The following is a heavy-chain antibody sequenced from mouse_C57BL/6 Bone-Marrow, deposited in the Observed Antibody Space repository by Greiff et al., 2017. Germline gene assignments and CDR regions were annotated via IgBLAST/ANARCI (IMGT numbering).Heavy chain of an antibody. CDR2: IYPGDGDP. D-gene: IGHD2-4*01. CDR3: AGGYYDYDGGAWFAY. J-gene: IGHJ3*01. Sequence: VQLQQSGPELVKPGASVQISCKASGYAFSSSWMNWVKQRPGKGLEWIGRIYPGDGDPNYNGKFKGKATLTADKSSSTAYMQLSSLTSGDSAVYFCAGGYYDYDGGAWFAYWGQGTLVTVSA. CDR1: GYAFSSSW. V-gene: IGHV1-82*01.